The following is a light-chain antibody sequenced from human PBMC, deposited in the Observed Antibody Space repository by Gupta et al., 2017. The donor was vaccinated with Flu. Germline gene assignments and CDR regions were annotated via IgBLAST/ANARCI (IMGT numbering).Light chain of an antibody. CDR3: GTWHSSLSVGV. CDR1: SPNIENNY. Sequence: KLPISCSGRSPNIENNYVSWYQQLPVTAATLLIYENNKRPSGIPDRFSGSKSGTSATLGITGLQTGDEADYYCGTWHSSLSVGVFGGGTKLTVL. CDR2: ENN. V-gene: IGLV1-51*02. J-gene: IGLJ3*02.